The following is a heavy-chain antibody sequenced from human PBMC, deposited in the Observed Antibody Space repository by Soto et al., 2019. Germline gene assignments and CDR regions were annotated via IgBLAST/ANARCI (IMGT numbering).Heavy chain of an antibody. V-gene: IGHV3-33*01. J-gene: IGHJ4*02. CDR1: GFIFSDYG. Sequence: QVQLVESGGGVVQPGKSLRLSCAASGFIFSDYGIHWVRQAPGKGLEWVALIWYDGSKKYYADSVKGRFTVSRDNINSTLYLEMNSLRVEDSAVYYCAREGAVAGSHDFWGQGTLVTVSS. D-gene: IGHD6-19*01. CDR2: IWYDGSKK. CDR3: AREGAVAGSHDF.